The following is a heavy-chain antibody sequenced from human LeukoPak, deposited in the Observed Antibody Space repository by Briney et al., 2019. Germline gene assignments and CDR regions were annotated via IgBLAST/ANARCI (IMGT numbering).Heavy chain of an antibody. D-gene: IGHD6-13*01. V-gene: IGHV4-61*05. CDR2: IYYSGST. Sequence: SETLSLTCTVSGGSISSSSYYWGWIRQPPGKGLEWVGYIYYSGSTNYNPSLKSRVTISVDTSKNQFSLKLSSVTAADTAVYYCARGGIDLNSWSEWFDPWGQGTLVTVSS. CDR3: ARGGIDLNSWSEWFDP. J-gene: IGHJ5*02. CDR1: GGSISSSSYY.